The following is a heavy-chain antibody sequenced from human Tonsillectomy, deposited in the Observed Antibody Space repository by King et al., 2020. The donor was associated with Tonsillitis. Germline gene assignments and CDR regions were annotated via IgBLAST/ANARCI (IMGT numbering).Heavy chain of an antibody. D-gene: IGHD5-18*01. CDR1: GFTFSSYG. Sequence: VQLVESGGGVVQPGRSLRLSCAASGFTFSSYGMHWVRQAPGKGLEWVAVISYDGSNKYYADSVKGRFTISRDNSKNTLYLQMNSLRAEDTAVYYWAKDQATAMARYYFDYWGQGTLVTVSS. J-gene: IGHJ4*02. V-gene: IGHV3-30*18. CDR2: ISYDGSNK. CDR3: AKDQATAMARYYFDY.